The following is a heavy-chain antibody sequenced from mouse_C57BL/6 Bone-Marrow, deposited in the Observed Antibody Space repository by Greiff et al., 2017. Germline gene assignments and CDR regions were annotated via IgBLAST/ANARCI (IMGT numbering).Heavy chain of an antibody. CDR3: ARGEERVITTVVESPYFDY. D-gene: IGHD1-1*01. Sequence: QVQLQQPGAELVRPGSSVKLSCKASGYTFTSYWMHWVKQRPIQGLEWIGNIDPSDSETHYNQKFKDKATLTVDKSSSTAYMQLSSLTSEDSAVYYCARGEERVITTVVESPYFDYWGQGTTLTVSS. CDR1: GYTFTSYW. CDR2: IDPSDSET. J-gene: IGHJ2*01. V-gene: IGHV1-52*01.